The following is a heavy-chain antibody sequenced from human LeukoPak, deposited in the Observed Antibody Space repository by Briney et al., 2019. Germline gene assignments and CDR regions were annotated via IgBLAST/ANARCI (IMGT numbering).Heavy chain of an antibody. CDR1: GGSISSYY. CDR3: ARGAGAGYNLQPFDY. CDR2: IYYSGST. J-gene: IGHJ4*02. V-gene: IGHV4-59*08. D-gene: IGHD5-24*01. Sequence: PSETLSLTCTVSGGSISSYYWSWIRQPPGKGLEWIGYIYYSGSTKYNPSLKRRVSISVDTSKNQFSLKLSSVTAADTAVYYCARGAGAGYNLQPFDYWGQGTLVTVSS.